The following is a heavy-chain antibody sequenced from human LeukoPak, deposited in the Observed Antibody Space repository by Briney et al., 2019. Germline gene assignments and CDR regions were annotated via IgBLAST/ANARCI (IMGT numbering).Heavy chain of an antibody. CDR2: ISSSSSTI. J-gene: IGHJ3*02. D-gene: IGHD2-2*01. V-gene: IGHV3-48*04. Sequence: GGSLRLSCAASGFTFSSYSMNWVRQAPGKGLEWVSYISSSSSTIYYADSVKGRFTISRDNAKNSLYLQMNSLRAEDTAVYYCARSRPYCSSTSCYFGAFDIWGQGTMVTVSS. CDR3: ARSRPYCSSTSCYFGAFDI. CDR1: GFTFSSYS.